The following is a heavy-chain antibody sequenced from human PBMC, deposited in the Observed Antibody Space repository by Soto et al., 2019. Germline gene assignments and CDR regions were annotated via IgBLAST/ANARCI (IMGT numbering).Heavy chain of an antibody. CDR2: IIPIFGTA. J-gene: IGHJ6*02. D-gene: IGHD6-6*01. V-gene: IGHV1-69*06. CDR3: AVSSSSYYYYYYGMDV. Sequence: SVKVSCKASGGTFSSYAISWVRQAPGQGLEWMGGIIPIFGTANYAQKFQGRVTITADKSTSTAYMELSSLRSEDTAVYHCAVSSSSYYYYYYGMDVWGQGTTVTVSS. CDR1: GGTFSSYA.